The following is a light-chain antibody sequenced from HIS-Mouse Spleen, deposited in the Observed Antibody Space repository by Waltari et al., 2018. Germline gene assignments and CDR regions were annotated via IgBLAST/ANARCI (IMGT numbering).Light chain of an antibody. CDR2: DAS. Sequence: DIQMTQSPSSLSASVGDRVTITCQASQDISNYLNWYQQKPGKAPTLLIYDASNLETGVPSRFSGSGSGTDFTFTISSLQPEDIATYYCQQYDNLXLTXGGGTKVEIK. V-gene: IGKV1-33*01. J-gene: IGKJ4*01. CDR1: QDISNY. CDR3: QQYDNLXLT.